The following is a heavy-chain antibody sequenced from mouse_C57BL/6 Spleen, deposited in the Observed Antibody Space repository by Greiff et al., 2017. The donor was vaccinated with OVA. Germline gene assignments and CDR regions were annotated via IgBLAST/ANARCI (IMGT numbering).Heavy chain of an antibody. CDR3: ARERIYDGPWFAY. D-gene: IGHD2-3*01. Sequence: QVQLQQSGAELVRPGASVKLSCKASGYTFTDYYINWVKQRPGQGLEWIARIYPGSGNTYYNEKFKGKATLTAEKSSSTAYMQLSSLTSEDSAVYFCARERIYDGPWFAYWGQGTLVTVSA. CDR2: IYPGSGNT. V-gene: IGHV1-76*01. CDR1: GYTFTDYY. J-gene: IGHJ3*01.